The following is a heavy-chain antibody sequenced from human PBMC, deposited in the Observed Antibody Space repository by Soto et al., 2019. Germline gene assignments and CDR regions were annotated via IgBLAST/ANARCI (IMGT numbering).Heavy chain of an antibody. CDR3: AHGRSTGTTIFFEY. D-gene: IGHD1-1*01. CDR2: IDGDDNK. CDR1: GLAFSTADRA. J-gene: IGHJ4*02. V-gene: IGHV2-5*02. Sequence: QITLKESGPTLVKPTQTLTLTCTFSGLAFSTADRAVGWIRQAPGKALDWLALIDGDDNKRYSPSLKNRLTIASDTSKKRVVLTMTDMDSVDTATYFCAHGRSTGTTIFFEYWGQGTLVTVSA.